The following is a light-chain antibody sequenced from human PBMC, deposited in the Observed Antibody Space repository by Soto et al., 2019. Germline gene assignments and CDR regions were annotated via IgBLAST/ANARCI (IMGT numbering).Light chain of an antibody. J-gene: IGLJ2*01. V-gene: IGLV1-47*01. CDR3: AAWDDSLNGL. CDR1: SSNIGRSY. CDR2: KND. Sequence: QSALTQPPSASGTPGQRVTISCSGSSSNIGRSYVYWYQQLPGTAPKLLIYKNDQRPSGVPDRFSGSKSGTSASLAISGLRSEDEADYYCAAWDDSLNGLFGGGTKLTVL.